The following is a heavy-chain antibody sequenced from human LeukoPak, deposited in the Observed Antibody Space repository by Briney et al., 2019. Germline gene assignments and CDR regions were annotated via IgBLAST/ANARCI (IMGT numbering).Heavy chain of an antibody. CDR2: IIPIFGTA. J-gene: IGHJ4*02. CDR1: GGTFSSYA. D-gene: IGHD5-12*01. CDR3: ARSPLSGYDYFDY. V-gene: IGHV1-69*05. Sequence: SVKVSCKASGGTFSSYAISWVRQAPGQGLEWMGGIIPIFGTANYAQKFQGRVTIITDESTSTAYMELSSLRSEDTAVYYCARSPLSGYDYFDYWGQGTLVTVSS.